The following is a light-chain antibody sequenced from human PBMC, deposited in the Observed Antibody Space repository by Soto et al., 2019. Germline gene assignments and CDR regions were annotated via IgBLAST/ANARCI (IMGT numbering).Light chain of an antibody. CDR2: DVT. CDR1: SSDVGRYDY. J-gene: IGLJ1*01. V-gene: IGLV2-11*01. Sequence: QSALTQPRSVSASPGQSVTISCTGTSSDVGRYDYVSWYQQHPGKAPKLIVYDVTERPSGVPDRFSGSKSGNTASLTISGLQAEDEDDYSCCSFAGSYSYVFGTATKLTVL. CDR3: CSFAGSYSYV.